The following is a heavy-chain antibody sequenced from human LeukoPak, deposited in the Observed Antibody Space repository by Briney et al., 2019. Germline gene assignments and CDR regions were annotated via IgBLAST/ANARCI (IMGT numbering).Heavy chain of an antibody. Sequence: AGGSQRLSCAASGFTFSSYNMIWVRQAPGKGREWVSSVSSSSSYIYYADSVKGRFTISRDNSKNTLYLQMNSLRVEDTAVYYCARDFGSAGSCYPDNWGQGTLVTVSS. V-gene: IGHV3-21*01. CDR3: ARDFGSAGSCYPDN. CDR1: GFTFSSYN. CDR2: VSSSSSYI. J-gene: IGHJ4*02. D-gene: IGHD2-15*01.